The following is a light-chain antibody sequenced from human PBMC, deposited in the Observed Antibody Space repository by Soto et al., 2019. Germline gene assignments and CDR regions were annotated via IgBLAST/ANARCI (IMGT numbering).Light chain of an antibody. J-gene: IGKJ2*01. CDR3: QQYNDWRQYT. CDR2: AAS. CDR1: QSLNND. V-gene: IGKV3-15*01. Sequence: EIILTQSPVTLSASPGERATLSCRASQSLNNDLAWYQHKPGQSPRLLIYAASSRATGVPARFSGSGSGTEFTLTISGLQSEDFAVYYCQQYNDWRQYTFGQGTRLEV.